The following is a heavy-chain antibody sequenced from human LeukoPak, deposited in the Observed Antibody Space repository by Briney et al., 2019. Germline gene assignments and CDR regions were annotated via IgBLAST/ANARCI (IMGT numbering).Heavy chain of an antibody. J-gene: IGHJ4*02. CDR2: IYYSGST. CDR3: ARRTYSSGWPYFDY. D-gene: IGHD6-19*01. Sequence: SETLSLTCTVSGGSISSSSYYWGWIRQPPGKGLEWIGSIYYSGSTYYNPSLKNRVTISVDTSKNQFSLKLSSVTAADTAVYYCARRTYSSGWPYFDYWGQGTLVTVSS. V-gene: IGHV4-39*01. CDR1: GGSISSSSYY.